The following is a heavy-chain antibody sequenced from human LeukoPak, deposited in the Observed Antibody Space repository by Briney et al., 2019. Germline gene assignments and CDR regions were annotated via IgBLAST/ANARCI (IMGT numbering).Heavy chain of an antibody. J-gene: IGHJ4*02. CDR1: GGSISGYY. CDR2: IYYTGST. CDR3: ARRGYSSGWYYFDY. Sequence: SETLSLTCTVSGGSISGYYWSWIRQPPGKGLELIGYIYYTGSTNYNPSPKSRVTISVDTSKNQFSLKLSSVTAADTAVYYCARRGYSSGWYYFDYWGQGTLVTVSS. D-gene: IGHD6-13*01. V-gene: IGHV4-59*08.